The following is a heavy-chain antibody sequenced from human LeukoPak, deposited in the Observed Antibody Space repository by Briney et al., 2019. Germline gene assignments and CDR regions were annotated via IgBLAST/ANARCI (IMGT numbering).Heavy chain of an antibody. V-gene: IGHV3-23*01. D-gene: IGHD5-12*01. J-gene: IGHJ4*02. Sequence: QSGGSLRLSCAASGFTFSSYSMNWVRQAPGKGLEWVSAISGSGGSTYYADSVKGRFTISRDNSKNTLYLQMNSLRAEDTAVYYCAKDRDIVATICDYWGQGTLVTVSS. CDR3: AKDRDIVATICDY. CDR2: ISGSGGST. CDR1: GFTFSSYS.